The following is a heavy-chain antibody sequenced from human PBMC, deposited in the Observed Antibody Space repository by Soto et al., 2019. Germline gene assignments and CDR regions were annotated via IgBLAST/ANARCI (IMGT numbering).Heavy chain of an antibody. D-gene: IGHD6-6*01. CDR3: ARDLISSSSGGYYYYGMDV. Sequence: EAPVKVSCKASGYTFTSYGISWVRQAPGQGLEWMGWISAYNGNTNYAQKLQGRVTMTTDTSTSTAYMELRSLRSDDTAVYYCARDLISSSSGGYYYYGMDVWGQGTTVTVSS. CDR1: GYTFTSYG. CDR2: ISAYNGNT. V-gene: IGHV1-18*01. J-gene: IGHJ6*02.